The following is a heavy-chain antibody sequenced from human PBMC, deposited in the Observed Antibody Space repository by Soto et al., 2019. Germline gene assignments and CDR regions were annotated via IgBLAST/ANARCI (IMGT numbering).Heavy chain of an antibody. D-gene: IGHD2-21*02. V-gene: IGHV1-8*01. CDR1: GYTFTSYD. CDR2: MNPNTDNT. Sequence: QVRLVQSGAEVKKPGASVKVSCKASGYTFTSYDINWVRQATGQGLEWMGWMNPNTDNTGYAQKFQGRVTMTRNTSINTAYMELSNLRSEDTAVYYCARSLGHCGGDCYSSYWGQGTLVTVSS. CDR3: ARSLGHCGGDCYSSY. J-gene: IGHJ4*02.